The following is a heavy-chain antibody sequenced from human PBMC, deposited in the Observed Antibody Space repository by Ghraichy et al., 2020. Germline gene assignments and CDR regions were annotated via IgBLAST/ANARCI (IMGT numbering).Heavy chain of an antibody. CDR2: IYWNDDK. V-gene: IGHV2-5*01. CDR3: AHRYYDFWSGYFDGMDV. D-gene: IGHD3-3*01. Sequence: SGPTLVKPTQTLTLTCTFSGFSLSTSGVGVGWIRQPPGKALEWLALIYWNDDKRYSPSLKSRLTITKDTSKNQVVLTMTNMDPVDTVTYYCAHRYYDFWSGYFDGMDVWGQGTTVTVSS. J-gene: IGHJ6*02. CDR1: GFSLSTSGVG.